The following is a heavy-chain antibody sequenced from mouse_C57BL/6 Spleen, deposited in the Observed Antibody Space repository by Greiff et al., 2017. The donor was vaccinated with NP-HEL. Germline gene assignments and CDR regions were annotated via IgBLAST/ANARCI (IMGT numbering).Heavy chain of an antibody. J-gene: IGHJ4*01. Sequence: EVQVVESGGGLVKPGGSLKLSCAASGFTFSDYGMHWVRQAPEKGLEWVAYISSGSSTIYYADTVKGRFTISRDNAKNTLFLQRTSLRSEDTAMYYCARPRSFYYGYDEYYAMDYWGQGTSVTVSS. CDR1: GFTFSDYG. CDR3: ARPRSFYYGYDEYYAMDY. CDR2: ISSGSSTI. D-gene: IGHD2-2*01. V-gene: IGHV5-17*01.